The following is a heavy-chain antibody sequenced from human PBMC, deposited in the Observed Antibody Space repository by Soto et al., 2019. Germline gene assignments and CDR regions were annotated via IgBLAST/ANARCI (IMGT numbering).Heavy chain of an antibody. J-gene: IGHJ3*02. V-gene: IGHV1-18*01. CDR2: ISAYNGNT. CDR1: GYTFTSYG. D-gene: IGHD6-13*01. CDR3: ARHSSTYAFDI. Sequence: QVQLVQSGAEVKKPGASVKVSCKASGYTFTSYGISWVRQAPGQGLEWMGWISAYNGNTNYAQKLQGRVTMTTDTATSTDYIELRSLRSDDTAVYYCARHSSTYAFDIWGQGTMVTVSS.